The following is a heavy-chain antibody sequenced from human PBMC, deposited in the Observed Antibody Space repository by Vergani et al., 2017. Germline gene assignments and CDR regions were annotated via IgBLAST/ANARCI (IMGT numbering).Heavy chain of an antibody. V-gene: IGHV1-8*02. CDR1: GYTFTSYY. Sequence: QVQLVQSGAEVKKPGASVKVSCKASGYTFTSYYMHWVRQAPGQGLEWMGWMNPNSGNTGYAQKFQGRVTMTRNTSISTAYMELSSLRSEDTAVYYCARGGSSWYYYYYYYMDVWGKGTTVTVSS. CDR3: ARGGSSWYYYYYYYMDV. D-gene: IGHD6-13*01. J-gene: IGHJ6*03. CDR2: MNPNSGNT.